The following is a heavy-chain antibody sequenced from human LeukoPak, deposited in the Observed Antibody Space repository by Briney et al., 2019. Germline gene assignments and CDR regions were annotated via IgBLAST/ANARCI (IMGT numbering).Heavy chain of an antibody. CDR1: GFSVVSYY. V-gene: IGHV3-53*01. Sequence: GGSVRLSCAASGFSVVSYYMTWVRQAPGKGLEWVSVIYSGGAAFYTDSVKGRFTISRDNSKNTLYLQMNSLTAEDTAVYYCVREATGYSFADYWGQGTLVSVSS. CDR2: IYSGGAA. J-gene: IGHJ4*02. CDR3: VREATGYSFADY. D-gene: IGHD1-26*01.